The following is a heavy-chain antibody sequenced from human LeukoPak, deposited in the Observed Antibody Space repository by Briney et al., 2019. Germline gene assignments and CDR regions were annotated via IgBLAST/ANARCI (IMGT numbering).Heavy chain of an antibody. CDR3: AKAVAAGGYHFYGMDV. J-gene: IGHJ6*02. V-gene: IGHV3-23*01. CDR1: GFPVSSNY. CDR2: ISGSGSST. D-gene: IGHD6-13*01. Sequence: PGGSLRLSCAASGFPVSSNYMSWARQAPGKGLEWVSAISGSGSSTYSADSVKGRFTISRDNSKNTLYLQMNSLRGEDTAVYYCAKAVAAGGYHFYGMDVWGQGTTVTVSS.